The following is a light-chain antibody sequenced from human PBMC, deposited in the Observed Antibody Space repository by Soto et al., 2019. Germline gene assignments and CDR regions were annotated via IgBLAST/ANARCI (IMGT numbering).Light chain of an antibody. V-gene: IGKV3-20*01. J-gene: IGKJ3*01. CDR2: GAS. Sequence: EIVLPQSSGTLSLSPGESATLSCRVSQSVSSRSLAWYKQKPGQAPRLLIYGASSRDTGIPDRFSGSGSGTDFTLAISRLEPEDFAVYYCQQYDNSPFPFGPGTKVDIK. CDR3: QQYDNSPFP. CDR1: QSVSSRS.